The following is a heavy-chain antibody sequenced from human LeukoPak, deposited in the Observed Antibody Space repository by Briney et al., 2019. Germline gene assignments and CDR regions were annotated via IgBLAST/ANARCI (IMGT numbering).Heavy chain of an antibody. D-gene: IGHD1-26*01. Sequence: GGSLRLSCAASGFTFSSYGMHWVRQAPGKGLEWVAVISYDGSNKYYADSVKGRFTISRDNSKNTLYLQMNSLRAEDTAVYYCAKDFEAGTKRELRAFDIWGQGTMVTVSS. CDR2: ISYDGSNK. J-gene: IGHJ3*02. CDR1: GFTFSSYG. CDR3: AKDFEAGTKRELRAFDI. V-gene: IGHV3-30*18.